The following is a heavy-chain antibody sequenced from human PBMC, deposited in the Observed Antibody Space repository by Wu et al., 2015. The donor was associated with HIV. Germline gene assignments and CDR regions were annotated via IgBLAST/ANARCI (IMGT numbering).Heavy chain of an antibody. Sequence: QVQLVQSGAEVKKPGASVKVSCKASGYTFTGYYMHWVRQAPGQGLEWMGWINPNSGGTNYAQKFQGRVTMTRDTSISTAYMELSRLRSDDTAVYYCARAPSDCSGGSCYSFDYWGQGTLVTVSS. CDR3: ARAPSDCSGGSCYSFDY. V-gene: IGHV1-2*02. CDR1: GYTFTGYY. CDR2: INPNSGGT. J-gene: IGHJ4*02. D-gene: IGHD2-15*01.